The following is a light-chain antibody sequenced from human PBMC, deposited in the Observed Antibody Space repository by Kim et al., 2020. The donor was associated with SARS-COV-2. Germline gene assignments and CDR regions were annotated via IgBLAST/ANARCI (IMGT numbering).Light chain of an antibody. CDR2: GNS. V-gene: IGLV1-47*02. CDR3: AAWDDSLSGRV. J-gene: IGLJ3*02. CDR1: NSNIGKTY. Sequence: SELTQPPSVSGTPGQSVTISCSGSNSNIGKTYVYWYQQFPGTAPKVLIYGNSQRPSGVPDRFSGSKSGTSASLEISGLRSEDEADYYCAAWDDSLSGRVFGGGTKVTVL.